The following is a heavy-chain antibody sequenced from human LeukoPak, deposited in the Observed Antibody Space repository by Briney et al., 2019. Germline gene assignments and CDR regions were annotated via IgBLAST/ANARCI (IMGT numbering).Heavy chain of an antibody. CDR3: ARGQKPAEYSSSSQDY. J-gene: IGHJ4*02. CDR1: GYTFTSYG. CDR2: ISAYNGNT. D-gene: IGHD6-6*01. V-gene: IGHV1-18*01. Sequence: ASVKVSCKASGYTFTSYGISWVRQAPGQGLEWMGWISAYNGNTNYAQKLQGRVTMTTDTSTSTAYMELRSLRSDDTAVYYCARGQKPAEYSSSSQDYWGQGTLVTVSS.